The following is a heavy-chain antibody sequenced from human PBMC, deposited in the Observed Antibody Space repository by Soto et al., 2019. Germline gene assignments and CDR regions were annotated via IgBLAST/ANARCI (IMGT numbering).Heavy chain of an antibody. Sequence: QVHLVHSGAEVKKPGASVTVSCKASGYTFTNYYIHWVRQAPGQGLEWMGVINPSGGSTDYTPKFQDRVTMSRDTSTTTVYMELSSLRSEDTAVYYCARDHRLLWFGELLIWGQGTLVTVSS. CDR2: INPSGGST. CDR1: GYTFTNYY. D-gene: IGHD3-10*01. J-gene: IGHJ4*02. CDR3: ARDHRLLWFGELLI. V-gene: IGHV1-46*01.